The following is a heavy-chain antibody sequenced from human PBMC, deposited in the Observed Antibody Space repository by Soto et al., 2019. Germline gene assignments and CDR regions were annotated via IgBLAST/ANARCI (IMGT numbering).Heavy chain of an antibody. CDR2: ISGSGGGT. V-gene: IGHV3-23*01. D-gene: IGHD3-16*01. CDR1: GFTFSNYA. Sequence: GGSLRLSCAASGFTFSNYAMSWVRQAPGKGLERVSRISGSGGGTYYADSVKGRFTISRDNSKNTVYLDMNSLRAEDTAVYYCVKEVRWGGVEHFDYWGQGALVTVSS. J-gene: IGHJ4*02. CDR3: VKEVRWGGVEHFDY.